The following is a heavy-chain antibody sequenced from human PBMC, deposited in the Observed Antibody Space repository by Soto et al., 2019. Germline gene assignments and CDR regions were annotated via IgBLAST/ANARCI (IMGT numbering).Heavy chain of an antibody. CDR2: TPGHGRTT. Sequence: SLRLSCVSCRFSFGDYVMHWVRQPPGKGPQWVSRTPGHGRTTQYADSVKGRFTASRDNAKRTLYLPMNSLRAEDTAVYYCATAEVDYWGPGTLVTVSS. CDR3: ATAEVDY. J-gene: IGHJ4*02. CDR1: RFSFGDYV. V-gene: IGHV3-74*03.